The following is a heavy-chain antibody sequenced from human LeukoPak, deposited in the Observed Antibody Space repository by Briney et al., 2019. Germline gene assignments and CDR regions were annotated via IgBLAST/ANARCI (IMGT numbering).Heavy chain of an antibody. CDR1: GFTFSSYA. D-gene: IGHD3-10*01. J-gene: IGHJ4*02. CDR3: AKVTMEDYYGSGSYIY. V-gene: IGHV3-23*01. Sequence: GGSLRLSCAASGFTFSSYAMSWVRQAPGKGLEWVSAISGSGGSTYYADSVKGRFTISRDNSKNTLYLQMNSLRAEDTAVYYCAKVTMEDYYGSGSYIYWGQGTLVTVSS. CDR2: ISGSGGST.